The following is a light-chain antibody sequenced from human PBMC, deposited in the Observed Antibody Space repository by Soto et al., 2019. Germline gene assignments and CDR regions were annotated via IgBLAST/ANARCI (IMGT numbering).Light chain of an antibody. CDR2: AAS. CDR1: QSISSY. Sequence: DLQMTQSPSSLSASVGDRVTITCRASQSISSYLNWYQQKPGKAPKLLIYAASSLQSGVPSRFSGSGSGTDFTLTISSLQPEDFATYYCQQSYSTPFTFGPGTKVDSK. J-gene: IGKJ3*01. V-gene: IGKV1-39*01. CDR3: QQSYSTPFT.